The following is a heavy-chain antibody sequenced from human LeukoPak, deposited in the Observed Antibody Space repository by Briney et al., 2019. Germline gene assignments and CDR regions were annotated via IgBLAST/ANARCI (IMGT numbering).Heavy chain of an antibody. CDR2: ISGSGGST. D-gene: IGHD3-22*01. CDR3: ASIGDYYDSSGGIDY. CDR1: GFTFSSYA. J-gene: IGHJ4*02. V-gene: IGHV3-23*01. Sequence: GGSLRLSCAASGFTFSSYAMSWVRQAPGKGLEWVSAISGSGGSTYYADSVKGRFTISRDNSKNTLYLQMNSLRAEDTAVYYCASIGDYYDSSGGIDYWGQGTLVTVSS.